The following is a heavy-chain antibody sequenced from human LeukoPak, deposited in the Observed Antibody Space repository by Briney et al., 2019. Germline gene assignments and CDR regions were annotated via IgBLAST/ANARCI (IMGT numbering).Heavy chain of an antibody. Sequence: GGSLRLSCAVSGITLSNYGMSWVRQAPGKGLGWVAGISDSGGRTNYADSVKGRFTISRDNAKNSLYLQMNSLRAEDTAVYYCARGSGPYDAFDIWGQGTMVTVSS. CDR1: GITLSNYG. D-gene: IGHD2-8*02. J-gene: IGHJ3*02. CDR2: ISDSGGRT. CDR3: ARGSGPYDAFDI. V-gene: IGHV3-23*01.